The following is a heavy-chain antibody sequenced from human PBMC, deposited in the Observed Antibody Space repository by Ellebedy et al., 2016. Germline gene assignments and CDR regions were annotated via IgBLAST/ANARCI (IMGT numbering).Heavy chain of an antibody. Sequence: GGSLRLSCAASGFTFNSFGMHWVRQAPGKGLEWVAGIWYDGSNKYYGDSVKGRFTISRDNSKNTLYVQMNSLRAEDTAMYYCARYSGGFDYWGQGTLVTVSS. V-gene: IGHV3-33*01. CDR3: ARYSGGFDY. D-gene: IGHD3-10*01. CDR1: GFTFNSFG. J-gene: IGHJ4*02. CDR2: IWYDGSNK.